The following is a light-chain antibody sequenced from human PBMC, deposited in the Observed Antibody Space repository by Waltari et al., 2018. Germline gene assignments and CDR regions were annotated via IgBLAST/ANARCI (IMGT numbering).Light chain of an antibody. V-gene: IGLV2-11*01. Sequence: QSALTQPRSVSGSPGQSVTIPCTGTSSDVGGYTYVSWYQQHPGKAPKLMIYDVSKRPSGVPDRFSGSKSGNTAALTISGLQAEDEADYYCCSYAGNYTFGYVFGTGTKVTVL. CDR3: CSYAGNYTFGYV. CDR1: SSDVGGYTY. CDR2: DVS. J-gene: IGLJ1*01.